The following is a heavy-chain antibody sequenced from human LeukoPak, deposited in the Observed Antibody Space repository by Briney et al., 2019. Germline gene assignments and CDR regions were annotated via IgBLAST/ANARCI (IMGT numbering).Heavy chain of an antibody. CDR3: ARSNYYDSSGYYPRFDY. CDR2: ISGSGGST. Sequence: GGSLRLSCAASGFTFSSYAMSWVRQAPGKGLEWVSAISGSGGSTYYADSVKGRSTISRDNSKNTLYLQMNSLRAEDTAVYYCARSNYYDSSGYYPRFDYWGQGTLVTVSS. V-gene: IGHV3-23*01. CDR1: GFTFSSYA. J-gene: IGHJ4*02. D-gene: IGHD3-22*01.